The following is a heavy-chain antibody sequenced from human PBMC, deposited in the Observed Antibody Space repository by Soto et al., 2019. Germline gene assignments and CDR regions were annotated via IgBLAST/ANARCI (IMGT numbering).Heavy chain of an antibody. CDR3: AKGMVRGVISYYYYYYMDV. D-gene: IGHD3-10*01. CDR1: GFTFSSYA. V-gene: IGHV3-23*01. J-gene: IGHJ6*03. CDR2: ISGSGGST. Sequence: GGSLRLSCAASGFTFSSYAMSWVRQAPGKGLEWVSAISGSGGSTYYADSVKGRFTISRDNSKNTLYLQMNSLRAEDTAVYYCAKGMVRGVISYYYYYYMDVWGKGTTVTVSS.